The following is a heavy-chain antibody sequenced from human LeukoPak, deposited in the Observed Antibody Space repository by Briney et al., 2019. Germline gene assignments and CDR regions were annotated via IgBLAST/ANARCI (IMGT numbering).Heavy chain of an antibody. V-gene: IGHV1-2*02. Sequence: ASVKVSCTASGYTFTGYYMHWVRQAPGQGLEWMGWINPNSGGTNYAQKFQGRVTMARDTSISTAYMELSRLRSDDTAVYYCARDHLILWFGELRMEGDYWGQGTLVTVSS. CDR1: GYTFTGYY. CDR3: ARDHLILWFGELRMEGDY. J-gene: IGHJ4*02. D-gene: IGHD3-10*01. CDR2: INPNSGGT.